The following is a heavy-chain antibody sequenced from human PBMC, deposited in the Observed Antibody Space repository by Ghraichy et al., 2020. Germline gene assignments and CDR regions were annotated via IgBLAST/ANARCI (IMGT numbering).Heavy chain of an antibody. V-gene: IGHV3-53*01. CDR3: ARERIAGDSSWDDAFDI. J-gene: IGHJ3*02. CDR2: INSDGTT. Sequence: SVINSDGTTFYADSVKGRFTISRDNSKNMVYLDMNSLTADDTAVYYCARERIAGDSSWDDAFDIWGQGT. D-gene: IGHD3-22*01.